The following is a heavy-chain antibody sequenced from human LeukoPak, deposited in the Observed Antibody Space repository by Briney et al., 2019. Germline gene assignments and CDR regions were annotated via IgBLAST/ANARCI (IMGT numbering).Heavy chain of an antibody. D-gene: IGHD6-25*01. V-gene: IGHV4-34*01. Sequence: SETLSLTCAVYGGSFSGYYWSWIRQPPGKGVEWIGEINHSGSTNYNPSLKSRVTISVDTSQNQFFLLLTSVTAADTAVYYCARVAGYLPTRWFDPWGQGTHVTVSS. J-gene: IGHJ5*02. CDR3: ARVAGYLPTRWFDP. CDR2: INHSGST. CDR1: GGSFSGYY.